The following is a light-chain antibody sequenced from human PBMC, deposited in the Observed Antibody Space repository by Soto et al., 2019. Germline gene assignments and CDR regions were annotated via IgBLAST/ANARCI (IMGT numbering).Light chain of an antibody. CDR3: SSYTSSSTLSYV. CDR2: EVS. J-gene: IGLJ1*01. Sequence: QSVLTQPASVSGSPGQSITISCTGTSSDVGGYNYVSWYQQHPGKAPKLMIYEVSNRPSGVSIRFSGSKSGNTASLTISGLQAEDEADYYCSSYTSSSTLSYVFGTGTKATVL. CDR1: SSDVGGYNY. V-gene: IGLV2-14*01.